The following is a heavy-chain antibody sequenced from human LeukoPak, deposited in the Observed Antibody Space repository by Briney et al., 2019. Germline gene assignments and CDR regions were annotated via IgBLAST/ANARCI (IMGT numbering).Heavy chain of an antibody. V-gene: IGHV4-31*03. CDR1: GGSISSGGYY. Sequence: PSETLSLTCTVSGGSISSGGYYWSWIRQHPGKGLEWIGYIYYSGSTYYNPSLKSRVTISVDTSKNQFSLKLSSVTAADTAVYYCARADSSGYQYYFDYWGQGTLVTVSS. CDR3: ARADSSGYQYYFDY. D-gene: IGHD3-22*01. CDR2: IYYSGST. J-gene: IGHJ4*02.